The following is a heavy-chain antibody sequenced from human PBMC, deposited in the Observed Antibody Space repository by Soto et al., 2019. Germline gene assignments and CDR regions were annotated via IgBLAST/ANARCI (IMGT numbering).Heavy chain of an antibody. D-gene: IGHD3-10*01. CDR3: TRVWAITVSSWSFGGF. CDR2: IIPFHGVT. CDR1: GGTFSPYT. Sequence: QVQLVQSGAEVKKPGSSVKVSCKASGGTFSPYTINWVRQAPGQGLEWMGRIIPFHGVTNYAQKFQARVTITADKSTITAYMELGGLRFEDSAIYYSTRVWAITVSSWSFGGFWGRGTLVTVSS. J-gene: IGHJ4*02. V-gene: IGHV1-69*02.